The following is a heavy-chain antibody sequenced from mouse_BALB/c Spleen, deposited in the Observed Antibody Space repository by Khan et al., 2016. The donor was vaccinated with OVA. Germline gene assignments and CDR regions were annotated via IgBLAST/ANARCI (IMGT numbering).Heavy chain of an antibody. CDR3: ARRNYCGYTFAY. CDR1: GYTFTDFY. J-gene: IGHJ3*01. V-gene: IGHV1-77*01. D-gene: IGHD1-2*01. Sequence: QVRLQQSGTELARPGASVNLSCKASGYTFTDFYINWVKQRSGQGLEWIGEISPGSGDTYYNEKFKGKATLTADKSSSTAYMQLSSLTSEDSAVYCCARRNYCGYTFAYWGQGTLVTVSA. CDR2: ISPGSGDT.